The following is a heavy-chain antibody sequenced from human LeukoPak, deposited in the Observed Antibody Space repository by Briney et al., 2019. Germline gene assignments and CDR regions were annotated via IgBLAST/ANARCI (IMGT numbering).Heavy chain of an antibody. V-gene: IGHV3-33*06. D-gene: IGHD3-16*01. CDR3: AKDRETYEYTFDY. CDR1: GFSFSTYG. CDR2: MWYDGSKD. J-gene: IGHJ4*02. Sequence: GGSLRLSCAASGFSFSTYGIHWVRQAPGKGLEWVAVMWYDGSKDYYADSVKGRFTISRDTSKNTLYLQMNNLRAEDTAVYYCAKDRETYEYTFDYWGQGSLVTVSS.